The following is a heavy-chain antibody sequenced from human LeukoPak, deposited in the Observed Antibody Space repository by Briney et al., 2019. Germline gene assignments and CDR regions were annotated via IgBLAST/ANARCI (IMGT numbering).Heavy chain of an antibody. CDR1: GYTFTSNY. J-gene: IGHJ4*02. CDR3: AKDQEGFDY. Sequence: ASVKVSCKASGYTFTSNYIHWVRQAPGQGLEWMGMIYPRDGSTSYAQKFQGRVTVTRDTSTSTVHMELSGLRSEDTAVYYCAKDQEGFDYWGQGTLVTVSS. V-gene: IGHV1-46*01. CDR2: IYPRDGST.